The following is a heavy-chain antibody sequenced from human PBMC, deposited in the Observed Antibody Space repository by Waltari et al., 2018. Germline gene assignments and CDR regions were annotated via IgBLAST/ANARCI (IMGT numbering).Heavy chain of an antibody. D-gene: IGHD3-10*01. CDR3: ASLEYYYGLGA. CDR1: GFTFSRYA. CDR2: ISYEGSNK. Sequence: QVQLVESGGGVVQPGRSLRLSCAAFGFTFSRYAMHWVRQAPGKGLEWVAVISYEGSNKYYADSVKGRFTISRDNSKKTLYVQMNSLRAEDTAVYYCASLEYYYGLGAWGQGTLVTVSS. V-gene: IGHV3-30*04. J-gene: IGHJ5*02.